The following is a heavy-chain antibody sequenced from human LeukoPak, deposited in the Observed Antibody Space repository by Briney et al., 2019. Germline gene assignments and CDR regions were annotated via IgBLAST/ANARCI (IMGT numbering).Heavy chain of an antibody. J-gene: IGHJ4*02. V-gene: IGHV4-39*07. CDR2: IYYSGNT. CDR1: GGSISSSSYY. CDR3: ATTGYSSGWLIDY. D-gene: IGHD6-19*01. Sequence: SETLSLTCTVSGGSISSSSYYWGWIRQPPGKGLEWIGSIYYSGNTYYNPSLKSRVTISVDTSKNQFSLKLSSVTAADTAVYYCATTGYSSGWLIDYWGQGTLVTVSS.